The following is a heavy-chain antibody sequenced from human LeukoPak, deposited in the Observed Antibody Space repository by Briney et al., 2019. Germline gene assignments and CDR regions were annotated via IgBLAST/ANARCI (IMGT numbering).Heavy chain of an antibody. Sequence: SETLSLTCTVSGGSISSFYWSWIRQPPGKGLEWIGYIYYSGSTKYNPSLNSRVTISLDTSKNQFSLRLSSVTAADTAVYFCARHKYPRDAFDIWGQGTMVTVSS. CDR1: GGSISSFY. CDR2: IYYSGST. CDR3: ARHKYPRDAFDI. D-gene: IGHD2-2*02. V-gene: IGHV4-59*08. J-gene: IGHJ3*02.